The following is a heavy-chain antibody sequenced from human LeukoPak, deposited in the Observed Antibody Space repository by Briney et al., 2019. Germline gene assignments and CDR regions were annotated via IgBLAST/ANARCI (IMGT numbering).Heavy chain of an antibody. CDR3: AKDGEWELLSAEYFQH. V-gene: IGHV3-23*01. CDR1: GFTFSSYA. Sequence: PGGSLRLSCAASGFTFSSYAMSWVRQAPGKGLEWVSAISGSGGSTYYADSVKGRFTISRDNSKNTLYLQMNSLRAEDTAVYYCAKDGEWELLSAEYFQHWGQGTLVTVSS. CDR2: ISGSGGST. J-gene: IGHJ1*01. D-gene: IGHD1-26*01.